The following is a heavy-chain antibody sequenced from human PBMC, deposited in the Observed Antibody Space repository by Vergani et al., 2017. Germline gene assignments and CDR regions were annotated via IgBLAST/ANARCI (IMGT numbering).Heavy chain of an antibody. CDR1: GGRFNRHA. D-gene: IGHD3-16*01. Sequence: QVILEQSGPEVKKPGSSVTVSCKASGGRFNRHAISWVRQAPGQGLEWMGGVIPILDTPNYAQNFRGRVSITADESTSTAYMELTSLTSDDTAVYFGAGDPAGLFFYDSWGQGTLITVSS. CDR2: VIPILDTP. V-gene: IGHV1-69*01. CDR3: AGDPAGLFFYDS. J-gene: IGHJ4*02.